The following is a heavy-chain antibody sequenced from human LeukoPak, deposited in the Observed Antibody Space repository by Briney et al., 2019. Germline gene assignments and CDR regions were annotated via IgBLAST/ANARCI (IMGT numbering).Heavy chain of an antibody. J-gene: IGHJ6*03. V-gene: IGHV3-74*01. CDR1: GFTFSSYW. CDR2: INTDGSST. Sequence: PGGSLRLSCAASGFTFSSYWMHWVRHAPGKGLVWVSRINTDGSSTSYADSVKGRFTISRDNAKNTLYLQMNSLRAEDTAVYYCARLSNGYLYYYYYYMDVWGKGTTVTVSS. CDR3: ARLSNGYLYYYYYYMDV. D-gene: IGHD5-18*01.